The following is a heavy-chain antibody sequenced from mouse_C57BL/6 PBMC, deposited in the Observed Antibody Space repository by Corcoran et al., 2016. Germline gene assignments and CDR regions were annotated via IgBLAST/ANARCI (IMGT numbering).Heavy chain of an antibody. J-gene: IGHJ1*03. D-gene: IGHD1-1*01. CDR1: GYTFTSYG. V-gene: IGHV1-81*01. CDR2: IYPRSGNT. CDR3: ARYRNYGSSYVPRYFDV. Sequence: QVQLQQSGAELARPGASVKLSCKASGYTFTSYGISWVKQRTGQGLEWIGEIYPRSGNTYYNEKFKGKATLTADKSSSTAYMELRSLTSEDSAVYYCARYRNYGSSYVPRYFDVWGTGTTVTVSS.